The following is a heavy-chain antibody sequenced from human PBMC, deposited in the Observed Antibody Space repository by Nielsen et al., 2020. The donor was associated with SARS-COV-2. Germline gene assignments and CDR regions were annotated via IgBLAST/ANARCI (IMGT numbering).Heavy chain of an antibody. Sequence: GGSLRLSCAASGFIFSSYAMSWVRQAPGKGLEWVSTISGSGGGTYYADSVKGRSSISRDNSKNTLYLQMNSLRAEDTALYYCAKEGNSGSDYDHWGQGTLVTVSS. CDR2: ISGSGGGT. CDR3: AKEGNSGSDYDH. CDR1: GFIFSSYA. J-gene: IGHJ5*02. D-gene: IGHD1-26*01. V-gene: IGHV3-23*01.